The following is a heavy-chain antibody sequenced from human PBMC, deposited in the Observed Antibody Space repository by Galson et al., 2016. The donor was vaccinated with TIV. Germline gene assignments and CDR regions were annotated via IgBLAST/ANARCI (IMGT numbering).Heavy chain of an antibody. V-gene: IGHV2-5*02. CDR2: IYWDDDR. CDR3: AHIYSNYFLAY. J-gene: IGHJ4*02. CDR1: GFSLSTSGVG. D-gene: IGHD4-11*01. Sequence: PALVTPTQTLTLTCSFSGFSLSTSGVGVGWIRQPPGKALEWLALIYWDDDRRYSPSLKSRLTITKDTSKNQVVLRMTNMDPVDTATYYCAHIYSNYFLAYWGQGTLLTVSS.